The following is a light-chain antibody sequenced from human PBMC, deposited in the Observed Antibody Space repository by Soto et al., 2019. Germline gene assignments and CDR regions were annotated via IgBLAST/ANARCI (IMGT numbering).Light chain of an antibody. CDR3: SSDAGSSKGVV. Sequence: QYALTQPPSACGSPGQSVTISCTGTSSDVGGYNSVSWCQQYPGKAPKLKIYEVSKRPSGFPDRFSGSKSGNTASLTVSGLKAEAEADDSCSSDAGSSKGVVFGGGTKVTV. J-gene: IGLJ2*01. CDR2: EVS. V-gene: IGLV2-8*01. CDR1: SSDVGGYNS.